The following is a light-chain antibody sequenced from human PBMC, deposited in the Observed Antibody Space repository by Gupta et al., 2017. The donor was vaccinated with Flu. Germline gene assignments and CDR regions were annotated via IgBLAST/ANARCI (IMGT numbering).Light chain of an antibody. CDR3: NSRDSSGNHLWV. CDR1: SLSSYY. CDR2: GEN. Sequence: SSELTQDPAVSVALGQTVRIKCQGDSLSSYYASWYQQTPGQAPVLVIYGENKRPSGIPDRFSGSRSGNTASLTITGAQAEDEADYYCNSRDSSGNHLWVFGGGTKLTVL. J-gene: IGLJ3*02. V-gene: IGLV3-19*01.